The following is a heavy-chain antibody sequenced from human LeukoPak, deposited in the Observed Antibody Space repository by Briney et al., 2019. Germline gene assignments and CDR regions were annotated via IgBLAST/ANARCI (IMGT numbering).Heavy chain of an antibody. CDR2: INHSGST. Sequence: SETLSLTCAVYGGSFSGYYWSWIRQPPGKGLEWIGEINHSGSTNYNPSLKSRVTISVDTSKNQFSLKLCSVTAADTAVYYCARGLDYYDSSGSGSWFDPWGQGTLVTVSS. D-gene: IGHD3-22*01. CDR3: ARGLDYYDSSGSGSWFDP. CDR1: GGSFSGYY. J-gene: IGHJ5*02. V-gene: IGHV4-34*01.